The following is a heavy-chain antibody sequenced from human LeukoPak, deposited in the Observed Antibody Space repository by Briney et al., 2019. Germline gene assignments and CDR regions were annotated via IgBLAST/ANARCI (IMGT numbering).Heavy chain of an antibody. CDR1: GXIFTNYX. J-gene: IGHJ4*02. CDR3: AKRNWNDFDF. V-gene: IGHV3-23*01. D-gene: IGHD1-1*01. Sequence: GXXRXXXXASGXIFTNYXXXWVRQAPGKXXEWVSTISGSSNTYYADSVKGRFTISRDTSNNTLFLQMNSLSAEDTALYYCAKRNWNDFDFWGQGTQVTVSS. CDR2: ISGSSNT.